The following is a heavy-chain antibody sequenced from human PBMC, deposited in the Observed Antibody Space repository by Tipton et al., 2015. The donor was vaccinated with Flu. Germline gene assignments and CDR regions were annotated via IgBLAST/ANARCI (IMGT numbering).Heavy chain of an antibody. CDR2: IYYSGST. V-gene: IGHV4-4*02. J-gene: IGHJ4*02. D-gene: IGHD4-17*01. CDR1: GGSTSSSDW. CDR3: ARDYGATDY. Sequence: TLSLTCAVSGGSTSSSDWWSWVRQPPGKGLEWIGYIYYSGSTNYNPSLKSRVTISVDTSKNQFSLKLSSVAAADTAVYYCARDYGATDYWGQGTLVTVSS.